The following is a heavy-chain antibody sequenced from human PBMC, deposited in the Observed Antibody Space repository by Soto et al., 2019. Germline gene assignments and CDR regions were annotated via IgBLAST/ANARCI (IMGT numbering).Heavy chain of an antibody. J-gene: IGHJ4*02. CDR3: ARRGPGTYFDY. Sequence: EVQLLESGGGLVQPGGSLRLSCAASRFTFSSYAMMWVRQAPGKGLECVSAVSGSGGSTYYADSVKGRFTISRDNYKNTMYLQMNRLRAEDTAVYYCARRGPGTYFDYWGQGTLVTVSS. D-gene: IGHD6-13*01. CDR2: VSGSGGST. CDR1: RFTFSSYA. V-gene: IGHV3-23*01.